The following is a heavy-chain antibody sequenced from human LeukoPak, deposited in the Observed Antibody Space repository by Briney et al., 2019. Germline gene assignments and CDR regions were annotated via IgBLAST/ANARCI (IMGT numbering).Heavy chain of an antibody. CDR1: GYTFTTYD. J-gene: IGHJ4*02. CDR2: MNPNSGYT. V-gene: IGHV1-8*03. CDR3: ARVAGSIDY. D-gene: IGHD6-19*01. Sequence: RASVKVSCKASGYTFTTYDINWVRQATGQGLEWMGWMNPNSGYTGYAQKFQGRVTITRDTSISTAYMVLSSLRSEETAVYYCARVAGSIDYWGQGALVTVSS.